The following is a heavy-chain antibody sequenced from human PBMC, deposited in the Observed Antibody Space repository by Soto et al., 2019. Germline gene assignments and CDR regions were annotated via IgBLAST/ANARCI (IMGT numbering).Heavy chain of an antibody. Sequence: SVKVSCKASGGTLSSYAISWVRQAPGQGLEWMGGIIPIFGTANYAQKFQGRVTITADESTSTAYMELSSLRSEDTAVYYCARGSGSYLINWFDPWGQGTLVTVSS. CDR1: GGTLSSYA. CDR2: IIPIFGTA. V-gene: IGHV1-69*13. J-gene: IGHJ5*02. CDR3: ARGSGSYLINWFDP. D-gene: IGHD1-26*01.